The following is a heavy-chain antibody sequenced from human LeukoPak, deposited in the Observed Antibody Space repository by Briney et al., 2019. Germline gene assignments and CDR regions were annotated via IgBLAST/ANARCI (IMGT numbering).Heavy chain of an antibody. CDR1: GFTFSNAW. D-gene: IGHD4-23*01. CDR3: TRDLRDYGGNLGVPY. Sequence: RTGGSLRLSCAASGFTFSNAWMSWVRQAPGKGLEWVGRIKSKTDGGTTDYAAPVKGRFTISRDDSKNTLYLQMNSLKTEDTAVYYCTRDLRDYGGNLGVPYWGQGTLVTVSS. CDR2: IKSKTDGGTT. V-gene: IGHV3-15*01. J-gene: IGHJ4*02.